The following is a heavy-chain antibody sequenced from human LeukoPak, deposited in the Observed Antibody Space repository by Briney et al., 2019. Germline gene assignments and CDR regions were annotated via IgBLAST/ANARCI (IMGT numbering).Heavy chain of an antibody. D-gene: IGHD3-3*01. V-gene: IGHV3-23*01. CDR2: ISGSGGST. J-gene: IGHJ4*02. CDR3: ATPLRDNDFWSGYPFDY. Sequence: GGSLRLSCAASGFTFSSYAMSWVRQAPGKGLEWVSAISGSGGSTYYADSVKGRFTISRDNSKNTLYLQMNSLRAEDTAVYYCATPLRDNDFWSGYPFDYWGQGTLVTVSS. CDR1: GFTFSSYA.